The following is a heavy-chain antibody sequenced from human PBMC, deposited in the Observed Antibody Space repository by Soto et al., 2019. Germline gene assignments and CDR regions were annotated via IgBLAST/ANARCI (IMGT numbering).Heavy chain of an antibody. D-gene: IGHD3-16*01. CDR1: GFTFSSYW. CDR3: ARVPTGRYGVWNY. CDR2: INPDGTTT. J-gene: IGHJ4*02. V-gene: IGHV3-74*01. Sequence: EVQLVESGGGLVQPGGSLRLSCAASGFTFSSYWMHWVRQAPGKGLVWVSRINPDGTTTTYADSVKGRFTISRDNAKNTLCLQMNSLRGDDTAVYYCARVPTGRYGVWNYWGQGTLVTVSS.